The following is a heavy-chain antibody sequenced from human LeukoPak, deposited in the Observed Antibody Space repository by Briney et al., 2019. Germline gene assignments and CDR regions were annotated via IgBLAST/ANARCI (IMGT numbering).Heavy chain of an antibody. CDR3: ARRMYYSSSWRGFDY. V-gene: IGHV5-51*01. J-gene: IGHJ4*02. Sequence: GESLKISCEGSGYSFTNYWIGWVRQMPGKSLEWMGIIYPGDSNTKYSPSFQGQVTISADKSISTAYLQWSSLKASDTAMYYCARRMYYSSSWRGFDYWGQGTLVTVSS. D-gene: IGHD6-6*01. CDR2: IYPGDSNT. CDR1: GYSFTNYW.